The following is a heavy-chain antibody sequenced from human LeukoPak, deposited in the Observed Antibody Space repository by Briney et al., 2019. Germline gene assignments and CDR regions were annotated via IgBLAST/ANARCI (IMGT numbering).Heavy chain of an antibody. Sequence: GGSLRLSCAASGFTFSSSGMNWVRQAPGKGLEWVSYISRGSSTTYYADSVKGRFTISRDNSKNTLYLQMNSLRAEDTAVYYCAKDKRDIVAGGWGQGTLVTVSS. D-gene: IGHD5-12*01. V-gene: IGHV3-48*01. CDR1: GFTFSSSG. CDR2: ISRGSSTT. CDR3: AKDKRDIVAGG. J-gene: IGHJ4*02.